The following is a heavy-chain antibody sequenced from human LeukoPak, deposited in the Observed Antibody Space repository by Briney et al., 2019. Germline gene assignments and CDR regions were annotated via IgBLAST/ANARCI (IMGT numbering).Heavy chain of an antibody. CDR2: IWYDGSNK. Sequence: GGSLRLSCAASRFTFSNYGMHWVRQAPGKGLEWVAVIWYDGSNKYYADSVKGRFTISRDNSKNTLYLQMNSLRAEDTAVYYCARGSRTIELGDDYWGQGTLVTVSS. CDR3: ARGSRTIELGDDY. J-gene: IGHJ4*02. V-gene: IGHV3-33*01. CDR1: RFTFSNYG. D-gene: IGHD5-24*01.